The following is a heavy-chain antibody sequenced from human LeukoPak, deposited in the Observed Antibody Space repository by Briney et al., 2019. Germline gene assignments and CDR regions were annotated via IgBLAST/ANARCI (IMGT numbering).Heavy chain of an antibody. CDR2: ITSAGNFI. Sequence: PGGSLRLSCAASGFTFSTYTMIWVRQAPGKGLEWVSSITSAGNFIYYADSLRGRFTVSRDNAKNSLYLQMNRLRAEDTAMYYCARPLDRGASILATLYFAYWGQGTLVTVSS. CDR1: GFTFSTYT. J-gene: IGHJ4*02. D-gene: IGHD5-12*01. CDR3: ARPLDRGASILATLYFAY. V-gene: IGHV3-21*01.